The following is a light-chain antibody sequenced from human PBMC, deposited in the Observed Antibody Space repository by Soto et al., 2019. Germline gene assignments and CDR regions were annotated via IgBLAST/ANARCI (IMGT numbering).Light chain of an antibody. CDR3: PQDGRSPLVT. CDR2: GTS. V-gene: IGKV3-20*01. Sequence: EIVLTQSPGTLSLSPGERATLSCRASQSVSSSYLAWYQQKPGQAPRVLIYGTSSRATGIPDRFSGSGSGTDFTLTISRLKPEDFAVYDCPQDGRSPLVTFGQGTRLEIK. J-gene: IGKJ5*01. CDR1: QSVSSSY.